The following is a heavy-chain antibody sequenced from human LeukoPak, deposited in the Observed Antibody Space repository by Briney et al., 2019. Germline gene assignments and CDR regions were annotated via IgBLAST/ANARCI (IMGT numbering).Heavy chain of an antibody. Sequence: SGGSLRLSCAASGFTFSSYAMSWVRQAPGKGLEWVSTISGSGGSTYYADSVKGRFTISRDNSKNTLYLQMNSLRAEDTAVYYCAKRYSSGCYLGSTSFDYWGQGTLITVSS. J-gene: IGHJ4*02. D-gene: IGHD6-19*01. CDR1: GFTFSSYA. V-gene: IGHV3-23*01. CDR3: AKRYSSGCYLGSTSFDY. CDR2: ISGSGGST.